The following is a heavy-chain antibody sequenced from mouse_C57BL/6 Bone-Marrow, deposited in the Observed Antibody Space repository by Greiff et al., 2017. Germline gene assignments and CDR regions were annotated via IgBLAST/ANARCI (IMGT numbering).Heavy chain of an antibody. CDR3: ARSGNWDVDFDY. J-gene: IGHJ2*01. CDR2: IDPSDSYT. CDR1: GYTFTSYW. Sequence: QVQLQQPGAELVKPGASVKLSCKASGYTFTSYWMQWVKQRPGQGLEWIGEIDPSDSYTNYNQKFKGKATLTVDTSSSTAYMQLSSLTSEDSAVYYCARSGNWDVDFDYWGQGTTLTVSS. V-gene: IGHV1-50*01. D-gene: IGHD4-1*01.